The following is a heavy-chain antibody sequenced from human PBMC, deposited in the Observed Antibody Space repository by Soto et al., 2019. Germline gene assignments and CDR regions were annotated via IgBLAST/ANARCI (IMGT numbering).Heavy chain of an antibody. CDR2: ISPYTGDT. D-gene: IGHD3-16*01. CDR1: GYILVNYG. CDR3: AMVDNYVTPTPQDV. V-gene: IGHV1-18*01. Sequence: QVQLVQSGDEMKKPGASVRVSCKASGYILVNYGIAWVRQAPGQGLEWMGWISPYTGDTHSASKVQGRLTMTTDTSTSTAYMDLGSLTSDDTAGYYCAMVDNYVTPTPQDVWGQGTTVTVSS. J-gene: IGHJ6*02.